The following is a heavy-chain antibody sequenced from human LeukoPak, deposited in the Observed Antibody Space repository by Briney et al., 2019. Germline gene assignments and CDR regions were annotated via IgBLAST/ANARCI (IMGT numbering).Heavy chain of an antibody. CDR1: GFTFSSYS. V-gene: IGHV3-48*04. J-gene: IGHJ4*02. CDR3: ARGVASGCYYTTFDY. D-gene: IGHD1-26*01. CDR2: ISSSSSTI. Sequence: GGSLRLSCAASGFTFSSYSMNWVRQAPGKGLEWVSYISSSSSTIYYADSVKGRFTISRDNAKNTLYLQMNSLRAEDTAVYYCARGVASGCYYTTFDYWGQGTLVTVSS.